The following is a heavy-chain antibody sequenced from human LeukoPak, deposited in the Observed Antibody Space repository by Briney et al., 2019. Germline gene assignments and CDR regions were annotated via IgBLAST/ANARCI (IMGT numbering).Heavy chain of an antibody. Sequence: ASEKVSCKASGYTFTGYYMHWVRQAPGQGLEWMGWINPNSGGTNYAQKFQGRVTMTRDTSISTAYMELSRLRSDDTAVYYCARDRTRTGYSSGWYHDYWGQGTLVTVSS. V-gene: IGHV1-2*02. D-gene: IGHD6-19*01. J-gene: IGHJ4*02. CDR1: GYTFTGYY. CDR3: ARDRTRTGYSSGWYHDY. CDR2: INPNSGGT.